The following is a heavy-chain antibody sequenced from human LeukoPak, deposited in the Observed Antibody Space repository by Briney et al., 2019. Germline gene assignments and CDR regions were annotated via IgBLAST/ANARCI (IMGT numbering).Heavy chain of an antibody. D-gene: IGHD3-3*01. CDR2: ISSSGRTI. V-gene: IGHV3-11*04. Sequence: GGSLRLSCAASGFTFSDYYMSWIRQAPGKGLEWVSYISSSGRTIYYADSVKGRFTISRDNSKNTLYLQMNSLRAEDTAVYYCAREASIRFLEWSAGAFDIWGQGTMVTVSS. CDR3: AREASIRFLEWSAGAFDI. CDR1: GFTFSDYY. J-gene: IGHJ3*02.